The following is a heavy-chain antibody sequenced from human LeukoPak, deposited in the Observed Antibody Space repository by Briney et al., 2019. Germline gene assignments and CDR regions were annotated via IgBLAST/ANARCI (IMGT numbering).Heavy chain of an antibody. CDR1: GFTFDDFG. CDR2: ISGDGGGT. CDR3: ARYRFGESP. D-gene: IGHD3-10*01. V-gene: IGHV3-43*02. J-gene: IGHJ5*02. Sequence: GGSLRLSCAASGFTFDDFGMHWVRQAPGKGLEWVTLISGDGGGTYYADSVKGRFTISRDNAKNSLYLQMNSLRAEDTAVYYCARYRFGESPWGQGTLVTVSS.